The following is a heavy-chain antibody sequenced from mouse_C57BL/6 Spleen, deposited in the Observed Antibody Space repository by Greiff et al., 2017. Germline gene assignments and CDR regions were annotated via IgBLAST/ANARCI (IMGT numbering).Heavy chain of an antibody. CDR3: ARHEGYGNYEGGAMDY. V-gene: IGHV1-62-2*01. Sequence: QVQLQQPGAELVKPGASVKLSCKASGYTFTEYTIHWVKQRSGQGLEWIGWFYPGSGSIKYNEKFKDKATLTADKSSSTVYMELSRLTSEDSAVYFCARHEGYGNYEGGAMDYWGQGTSVTVSS. J-gene: IGHJ4*01. CDR1: GYTFTEYT. CDR2: FYPGSGSI. D-gene: IGHD2-1*01.